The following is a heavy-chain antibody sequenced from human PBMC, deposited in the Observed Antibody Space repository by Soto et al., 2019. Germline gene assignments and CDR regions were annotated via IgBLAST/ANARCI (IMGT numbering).Heavy chain of an antibody. D-gene: IGHD2-2*02. V-gene: IGHV4-59*01. J-gene: IGHJ5*02. CDR3: ARGYCSSTICYIWDNWFDP. CDR1: GGSISSYY. CDR2: IYYSGRT. Sequence: QVQLQESGPGLVKPSETLSLTCTVSGGSISSYYWSWIRQPPGKGLEWMGYIYYSGRTNYNPSLKSRVTISVDTSKNQFSLKLSPVTAADTAVYYCARGYCSSTICYIWDNWFDPWGQGTLVTVSS.